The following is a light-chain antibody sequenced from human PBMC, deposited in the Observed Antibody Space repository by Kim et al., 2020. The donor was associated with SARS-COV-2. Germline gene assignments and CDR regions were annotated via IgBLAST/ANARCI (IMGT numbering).Light chain of an antibody. CDR3: QSTDNTDTYV. J-gene: IGLJ1*01. V-gene: IGLV3-25*03. Sequence: SYELTQPPSVSVSPGQTARITCSGDTLSKQYAYWYQQKPGQAPVLVVYKNIERPSGIPERFSGSSSGTIVTLTISGVQADDEADYYCQSTDNTDTYVFGT. CDR2: KNI. CDR1: TLSKQY.